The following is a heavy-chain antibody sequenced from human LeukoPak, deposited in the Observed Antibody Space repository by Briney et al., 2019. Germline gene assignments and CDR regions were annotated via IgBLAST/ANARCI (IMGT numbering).Heavy chain of an antibody. V-gene: IGHV1-2*02. CDR1: GGTFSSYA. Sequence: ASVKVSCKASGGTFSSYAISWVRQAPGQGLEWMGWINPNSGGTNYAQKFQGRVTMTRDTSISTAYMELSRLRSDDTAVYYCAREGGRYGYYYYYMDVWGKGTTVTVSS. D-gene: IGHD3-16*01. J-gene: IGHJ6*03. CDR2: INPNSGGT. CDR3: AREGGRYGYYYYYMDV.